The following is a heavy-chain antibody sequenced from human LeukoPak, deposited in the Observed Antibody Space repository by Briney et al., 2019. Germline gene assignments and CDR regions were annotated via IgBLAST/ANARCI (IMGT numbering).Heavy chain of an antibody. V-gene: IGHV3-48*02. D-gene: IGHD1-26*01. CDR1: GFTFRSYS. CDR3: ARDRGPGIVPPGTVGMDV. Sequence: GGSLRLSCEASGFTFRSYSMNWVRQAPGKGLEWISYISVSSNSIYYADSVKGRSTIERNQAKNSEVLQMDSLRDEDTAVYYWARDRGPGIVPPGTVGMDVWGQGTTVIVSS. CDR2: ISVSSNSI. J-gene: IGHJ6*02.